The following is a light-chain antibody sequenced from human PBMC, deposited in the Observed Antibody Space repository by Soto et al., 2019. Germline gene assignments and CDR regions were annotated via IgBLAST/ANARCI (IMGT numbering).Light chain of an antibody. CDR1: SPNVGIYKL. CDR2: EGF. V-gene: IGLV2-23*01. J-gene: IGLJ3*02. Sequence: QSVLTQPASVSGSPGQSITISCTGTSPNVGIYKLVSWYQQHPGKAPKLIIYEGFKRPSGVSNRFSGSKSGNAASLTISGLQAEDEADYHCCSYAGGSTVTFGGGTKLTVL. CDR3: CSYAGGSTVT.